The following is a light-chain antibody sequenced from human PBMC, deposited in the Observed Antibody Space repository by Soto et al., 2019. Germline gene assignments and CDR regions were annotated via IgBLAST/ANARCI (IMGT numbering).Light chain of an antibody. J-gene: IGKJ2*01. Sequence: EIVMTQSPATLSVSPGERATLSCRASQSVSSNLAWYQQKPGQAPRLLIYGASTRATGFPARFSGSGSGTEFTLTISSLQSEDFAVYYCQQYNNWPYTFGQGTKLAIK. CDR1: QSVSSN. CDR2: GAS. CDR3: QQYNNWPYT. V-gene: IGKV3-15*01.